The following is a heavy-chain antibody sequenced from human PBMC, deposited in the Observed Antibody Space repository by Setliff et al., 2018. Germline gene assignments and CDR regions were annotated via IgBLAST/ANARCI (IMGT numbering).Heavy chain of an antibody. CDR1: PYSFSGYY. CDR2: INPNSGDT. V-gene: IGHV1-2*02. Sequence: ASVKVSCKTSPYSFSGYYIHWLRQAPGQGLEWMGCINPNSGDTTFAQKFQGRVTITRDTSNSTDYMDLSRLTSDDTAVYYCAREVLSTVVAWDYWGQGTLVTV. CDR3: AREVLSTVVAWDY. J-gene: IGHJ4*02. D-gene: IGHD4-17*01.